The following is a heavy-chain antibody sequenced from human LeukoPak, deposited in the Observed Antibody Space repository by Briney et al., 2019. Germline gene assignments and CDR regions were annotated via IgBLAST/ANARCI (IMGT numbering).Heavy chain of an antibody. J-gene: IGHJ2*01. Sequence: ASVKVSCKASGYTFTSYDINWVRQATGRGLEWMGWMNPNSGNTGYAQKFQGRVTMTRNTSISTAYMELSSLRSEDTAVYYCARGGAPITFGGVIVIKGWYFDLWGRGTLVTVSS. D-gene: IGHD3-16*02. CDR1: GYTFTSYD. CDR2: MNPNSGNT. CDR3: ARGGAPITFGGVIVIKGWYFDL. V-gene: IGHV1-8*01.